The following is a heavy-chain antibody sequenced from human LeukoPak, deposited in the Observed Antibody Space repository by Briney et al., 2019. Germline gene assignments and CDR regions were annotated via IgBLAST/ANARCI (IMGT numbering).Heavy chain of an antibody. D-gene: IGHD1-26*01. CDR3: VRDRGTYRPIDY. CDR1: AFSLNAYN. CDR2: ISYTGTYI. J-gene: IGHJ4*02. Sequence: GGSLRLSCAASAFSLNAYNMNWVRQAPGKGLEWVSSISYTGTYIYYADSVKGRFTISRDNAQNSLYLQMNSLRAEDTAIYYCVRDRGTYRPIDYWGQGALVTVSS. V-gene: IGHV3-21*04.